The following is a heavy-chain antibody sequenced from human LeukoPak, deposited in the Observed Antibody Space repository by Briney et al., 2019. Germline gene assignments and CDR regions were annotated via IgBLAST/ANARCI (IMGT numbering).Heavy chain of an antibody. CDR1: GFTFSSYA. V-gene: IGHV3-21*01. Sequence: GGSLRLSCAASGFTFSSYAMNWVRQAPGKGLEWVSSISTSSSYIYYADSVKGRFTISRDNARNSLYLHMNSLRAEDTAVYYCARDLGGYSYGSHFDYWGQGTLVTVSS. CDR2: ISTSSSYI. D-gene: IGHD5-18*01. CDR3: ARDLGGYSYGSHFDY. J-gene: IGHJ4*02.